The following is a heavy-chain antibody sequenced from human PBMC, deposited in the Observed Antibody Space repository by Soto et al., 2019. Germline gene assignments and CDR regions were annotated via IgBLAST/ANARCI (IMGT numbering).Heavy chain of an antibody. J-gene: IGHJ4*02. CDR3: TREGGYSGYDYYFLDY. D-gene: IGHD5-12*01. V-gene: IGHV3-49*03. Sequence: GWSLRLSCTASGFTFGDYAMSWFRQAPGKGLEWVGFIRSKAYGGTTEYAASVKGRFTISRDDSKSIAYLQMNSLKTEDTAVYYCTREGGYSGYDYYFLDYWGQGTLVTVSS. CDR1: GFTFGDYA. CDR2: IRSKAYGGTT.